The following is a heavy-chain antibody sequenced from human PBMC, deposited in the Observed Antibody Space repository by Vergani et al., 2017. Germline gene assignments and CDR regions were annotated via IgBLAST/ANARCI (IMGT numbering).Heavy chain of an antibody. D-gene: IGHD1-26*01. CDR3: ARGRLKIEGVTSNWFDP. Sequence: QVPLVQSGTEVKKPGASVKVSCKASGYTFTTYGISWVRQAPGQGLEWMGWISASNGNTNYAQKRLGRVTMTTDGSTSTAYMELRSLRSDDTAVYYCARGRLKIEGVTSNWFDPWGQGTLVTVSS. CDR1: GYTFTTYG. V-gene: IGHV1-18*01. CDR2: ISASNGNT. J-gene: IGHJ5*02.